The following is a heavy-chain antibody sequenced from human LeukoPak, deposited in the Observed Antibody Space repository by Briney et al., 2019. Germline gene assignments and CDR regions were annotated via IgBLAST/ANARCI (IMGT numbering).Heavy chain of an antibody. CDR3: ARVFPSYSGSYYWGPFDY. CDR2: IYYSGST. D-gene: IGHD1-26*01. V-gene: IGHV4-39*07. J-gene: IGHJ4*02. CDR1: GVSIRSGDYY. Sequence: SETLSLTCTVSGVSIRSGDYYWGWIRQPPGKGLEWIGSIYYSGSTYYNPSLKSRVTISVDTSKNQFSLKLSSVTAADTAVYYCARVFPSYSGSYYWGPFDYWGQGTLVTVSS.